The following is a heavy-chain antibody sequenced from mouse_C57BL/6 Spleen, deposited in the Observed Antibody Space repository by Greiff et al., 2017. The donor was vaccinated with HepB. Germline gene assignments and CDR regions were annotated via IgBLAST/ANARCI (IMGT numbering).Heavy chain of an antibody. CDR1: GYTFTSYW. Sequence: QVQLQQSGAELVKPGASVKLSCKASGYTFTSYWMQWVKQRPGQGLEWIGEIDPSDSYTNYNQKFKGKATLTVDTPSSTAYMQLSSLTSEDSAVYYCARSYYYGSSLYYFDYWGQGTTLTVSS. J-gene: IGHJ2*01. CDR3: ARSYYYGSSLYYFDY. D-gene: IGHD1-1*01. V-gene: IGHV1-50*01. CDR2: IDPSDSYT.